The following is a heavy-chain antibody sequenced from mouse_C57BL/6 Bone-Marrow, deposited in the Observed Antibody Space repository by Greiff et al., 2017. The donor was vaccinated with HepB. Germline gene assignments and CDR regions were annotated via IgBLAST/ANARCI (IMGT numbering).Heavy chain of an antibody. D-gene: IGHD2-4*01. CDR2: IDPNSGGT. J-gene: IGHJ4*01. CDR1: GYTFTSYW. Sequence: QVQLQQSGAELVKPGASVKLSCKASGYTFTSYWMHWVKQRPGRGLEWIGRIDPNSGGTTYNEKFKSKATLTVDKPSSPAYMQLSSLTSEDSAVYYCAMITTGYYYAMDYWGQGTSVTVSS. V-gene: IGHV1-72*01. CDR3: AMITTGYYYAMDY.